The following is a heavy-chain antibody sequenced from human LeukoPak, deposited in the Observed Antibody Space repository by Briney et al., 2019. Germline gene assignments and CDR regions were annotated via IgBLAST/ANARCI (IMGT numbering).Heavy chain of an antibody. CDR1: GFTFSSYS. CDR2: ISSSSSYI. CDR3: AREGYYGSGSYYLNWFDP. J-gene: IGHJ5*02. Sequence: GGSLRLSCAASGFTFSSYSMNWVRQAPGKGLEWVSSISSSSSYIYYADSVKGRFTIPRDNAKNSLYLQMNSLRAEDTAVYYCAREGYYGSGSYYLNWFDPWGQGTLVTVSS. D-gene: IGHD3-10*01. V-gene: IGHV3-21*01.